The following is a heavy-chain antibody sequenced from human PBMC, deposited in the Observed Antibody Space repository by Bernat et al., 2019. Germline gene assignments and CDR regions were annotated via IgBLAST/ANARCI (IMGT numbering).Heavy chain of an antibody. D-gene: IGHD2-2*01. CDR2: ISGSGGST. CDR1: GFTFSSYA. J-gene: IGHJ6*02. V-gene: IGHV3-23*01. CDR3: AREESDLYCSSTSCRMRYGMDV. Sequence: EVQLLESGGGLVQPGGSLRLSCAASGFTFSSYAMSWVRQAPGKGLEWVSAISGSGGSTYYADSVKGRFTISRDNSKNTLYLQMNSLRAEDTAVYYCAREESDLYCSSTSCRMRYGMDVWGQGTTVTVSS.